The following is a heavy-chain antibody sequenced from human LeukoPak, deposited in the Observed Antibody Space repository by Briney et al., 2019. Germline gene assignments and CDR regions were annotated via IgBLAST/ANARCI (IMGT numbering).Heavy chain of an antibody. CDR2: INHRGRT. V-gene: IGHV4-34*01. D-gene: IGHD3-22*01. J-gene: IGHJ4*02. CDR1: GGSFSDYF. CDR3: ARENYDSSGYSDY. Sequence: KASETLSLTCAVYGGSFSDYFWSWIRQSPGKGLEWIAEINHRGRTNYNPSLKGRASILVDTSKNQFSLKLNFVTAADTAVYYCARENYDSSGYSDYWGQGTLVTVSS.